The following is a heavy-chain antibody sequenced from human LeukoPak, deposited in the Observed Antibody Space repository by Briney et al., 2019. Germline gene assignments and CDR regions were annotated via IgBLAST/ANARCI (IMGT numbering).Heavy chain of an antibody. CDR1: GFTFSSYA. Sequence: GGSLRLSCAASGFTFSSYAMSWVRQAPGKGLEWVSAISGSGGGTYYADSVKGRFTISRDNSKNTLYLQMNSLRAEDTAGYYCASHMTTVTTPLDYWGQGTLVTVSS. CDR2: ISGSGGGT. D-gene: IGHD4-11*01. V-gene: IGHV3-23*01. CDR3: ASHMTTVTTPLDY. J-gene: IGHJ4*02.